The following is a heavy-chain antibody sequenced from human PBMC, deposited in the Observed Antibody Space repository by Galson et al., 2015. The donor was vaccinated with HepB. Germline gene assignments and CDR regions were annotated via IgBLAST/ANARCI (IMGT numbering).Heavy chain of an antibody. CDR3: ARVYYDYVWGSYRLPAPFDY. CDR1: GYTFTSYA. Sequence: SVKVSCKASGYTFTSYAMHWVRQAPGQRLEWMGWINAGNSNTKYSQRFQGRVTITRDTSASTAYMELSSLRSEDTAVHYCARVYYDYVWGSYRLPAPFDYWGQGTLVTVSS. CDR2: INAGNSNT. V-gene: IGHV1-3*01. D-gene: IGHD3-16*02. J-gene: IGHJ4*02.